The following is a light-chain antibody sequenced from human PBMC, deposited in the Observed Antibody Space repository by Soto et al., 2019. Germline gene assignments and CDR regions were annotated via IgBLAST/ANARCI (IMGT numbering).Light chain of an antibody. CDR2: GAS. V-gene: IGKV3-15*01. CDR3: QQYNNWPPYT. J-gene: IGKJ2*01. Sequence: EIVMTQSPATLSVSPGERATLSCRASQSVSSNLAWYQQKPGQAPRLLIYGASTRATGIPARFSGSGSGTESALTNSRLQSEEFSRYYCQQYNNWPPYTFGQGTMLEIK. CDR1: QSVSSN.